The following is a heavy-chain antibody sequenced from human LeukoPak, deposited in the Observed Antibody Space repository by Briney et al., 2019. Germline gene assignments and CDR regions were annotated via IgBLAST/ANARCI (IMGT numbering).Heavy chain of an antibody. CDR3: AKEKAYYDSSGYYLSGFDY. V-gene: IGHV3-11*01. J-gene: IGHJ4*02. D-gene: IGHD3-22*01. CDR1: GFTFSDYY. CDR2: ISSSGSTI. Sequence: GGSLRLSCAASGFTFSDYYMTWFRQAPGEGLEWVSYISSSGSTIYYEDSVKGRFTISRDNSKNTLYLQMNSLRAEDTAVYYCAKEKAYYDSSGYYLSGFDYWGQGTLVTVSS.